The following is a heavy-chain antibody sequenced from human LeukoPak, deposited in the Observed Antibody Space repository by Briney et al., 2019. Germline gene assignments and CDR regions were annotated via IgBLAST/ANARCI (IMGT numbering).Heavy chain of an antibody. CDR1: GFTFSTYS. CDR3: ARGSIAVNWFDP. V-gene: IGHV3-48*01. J-gene: IGHJ5*02. D-gene: IGHD6-19*01. Sequence: GGSLRLSCAASGFTFSTYSMNWVRQAPGKGLEWVSYIGRSSSPIYYADSVKGRFTISRDNAKNSLYLQMNGLRAEDTAVYYCARGSIAVNWFDPWGQGTLVTVSS. CDR2: IGRSSSPI.